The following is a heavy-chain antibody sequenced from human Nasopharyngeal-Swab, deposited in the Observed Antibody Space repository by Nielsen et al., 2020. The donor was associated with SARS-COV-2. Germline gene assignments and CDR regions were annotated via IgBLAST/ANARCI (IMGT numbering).Heavy chain of an antibody. CDR1: GGSVSSGSYY. CDR2: IYYSGST. J-gene: IGHJ4*02. V-gene: IGHV4-61*01. CDR3: ARPNYGSGSYNFDY. D-gene: IGHD3-10*01. Sequence: SETLSLTCTVSGGSVSSGSYYWSWIRQPPGKGLEWIGYIYYSGSTNYNPSLKSRVTISVDTSKNQFSLKLSSVTAADTAVYYCARPNYGSGSYNFDYWGQGTLVTVSS.